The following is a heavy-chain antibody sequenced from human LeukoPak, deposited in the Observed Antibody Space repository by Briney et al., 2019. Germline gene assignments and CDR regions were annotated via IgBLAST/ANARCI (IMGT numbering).Heavy chain of an antibody. Sequence: PGGSLRLSCAASGFTFTSYSMNWVRQAPGKGLEWVSSISSSSSFIYYAGSVKGRFTISRDNAKSSLYLQMNSLRAEDTAVYYCAREEYSYGYGMDVWGQGTTVTVSS. CDR1: GFTFTSYS. CDR2: ISSSSSFI. J-gene: IGHJ6*02. V-gene: IGHV3-21*01. CDR3: AREEYSYGYGMDV. D-gene: IGHD5-18*01.